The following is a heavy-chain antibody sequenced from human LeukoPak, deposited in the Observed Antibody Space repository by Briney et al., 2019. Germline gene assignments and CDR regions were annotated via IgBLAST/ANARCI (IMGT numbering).Heavy chain of an antibody. Sequence: GGYVRLSCAASGFTFSDYYMSWIRQAPGKGLEWVSYISSSGSTIYYADSVKGRFTISRDNAKNSLYLQMNSLRAEDTAVYYCASEGVYSSGPTDYWGQGTLVTVSS. V-gene: IGHV3-11*04. CDR2: ISSSGSTI. CDR3: ASEGVYSSGPTDY. J-gene: IGHJ4*02. CDR1: GFTFSDYY. D-gene: IGHD6-19*01.